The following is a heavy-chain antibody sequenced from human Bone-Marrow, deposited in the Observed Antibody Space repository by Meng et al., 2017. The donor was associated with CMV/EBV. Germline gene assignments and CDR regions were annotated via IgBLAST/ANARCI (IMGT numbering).Heavy chain of an antibody. CDR1: TFSSYA. CDR2: ILPIFGTV. V-gene: IGHV1-69*05. D-gene: IGHD3-3*01. J-gene: IGHJ4*02. CDR3: AREQRNYDFWSGYGHFDY. Sequence: TFSSYANCWVRQAPGQGLEWMGGILPIFGTVNYAQKFQDRVTINTDESTSTAYMALSSLRSEDTAVYYCAREQRNYDFWSGYGHFDYWGQGTLVTVSS.